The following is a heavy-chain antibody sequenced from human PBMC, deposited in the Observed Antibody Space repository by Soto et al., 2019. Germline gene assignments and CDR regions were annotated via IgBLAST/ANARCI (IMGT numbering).Heavy chain of an antibody. CDR2: ISAYNGNT. V-gene: IGHV1-18*01. D-gene: IGHD2-8*01. CDR1: GYTFTSYG. Sequence: ASVKVSCKASGYTFTSYGISWVRQAPGQGLEWMGWISAYNGNTNYAQKLQGRVTMTTDTSTSTAYMELRSLRSDDTAVYYCAREGTLYASSPRELPAWGQGTLVTVSS. J-gene: IGHJ5*02. CDR3: AREGTLYASSPRELPA.